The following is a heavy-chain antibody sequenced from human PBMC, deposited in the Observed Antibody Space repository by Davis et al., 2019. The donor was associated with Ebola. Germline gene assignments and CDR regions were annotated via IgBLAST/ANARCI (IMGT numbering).Heavy chain of an antibody. CDR2: IYYSGST. V-gene: IGHV4-59*01. CDR1: GGSISSYY. J-gene: IGHJ4*02. CDR3: ARDIYGGNGPLDY. Sequence: SETLSLTCTVPGGSISSYYWSWIRQPPGKGLEWIGYIYYSGSTNYNPSLKSRVTISVDTSKNQFSLKLSSVTAADTAVYYCARDIYGGNGPLDYWGQGTLVTVSS. D-gene: IGHD4-23*01.